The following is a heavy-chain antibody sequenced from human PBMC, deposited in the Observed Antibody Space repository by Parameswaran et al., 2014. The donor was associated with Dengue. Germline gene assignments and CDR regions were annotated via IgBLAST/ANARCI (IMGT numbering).Heavy chain of an antibody. CDR3: ARSSSWSQNWFDP. D-gene: IGHD6-13*01. J-gene: IGHJ5*02. CDR2: IYYSGST. Sequence: RWIRQPPGKGLEWIGYIYYSGSTNYNPSLKSRVTISVDTSKNQFSLKLSSVTAADTAVYYCARSSSWSQNWFDPWGQGTLVTVSS. V-gene: IGHV4-59*01.